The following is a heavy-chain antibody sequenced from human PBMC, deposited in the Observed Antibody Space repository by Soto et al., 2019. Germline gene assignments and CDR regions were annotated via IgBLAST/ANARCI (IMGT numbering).Heavy chain of an antibody. V-gene: IGHV4-38-2*02. CDR1: GHSISSGFYY. CDR3: ARDRGSHYDILTGYLNWFDP. J-gene: IGHJ5*02. D-gene: IGHD3-9*01. Sequence: NPSETLSLTCAVSGHSISSGFYYWGWIRQPPGKGLEWIGSIYHSGSTYYNPSLKSRVTMSVDTSKNQLSLKLSSVTAADTAVYYCARDRGSHYDILTGYLNWFDPWGQGTLVTVSS. CDR2: IYHSGST.